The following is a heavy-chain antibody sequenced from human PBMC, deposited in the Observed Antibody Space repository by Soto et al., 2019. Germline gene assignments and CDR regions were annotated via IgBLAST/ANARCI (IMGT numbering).Heavy chain of an antibody. J-gene: IGHJ4*02. CDR1: GFIFSSFT. CDR2: ISKSSSLI. D-gene: IGHD1-1*01. CDR3: VRGDDRVD. Sequence: EVQLVESGGGLVKPGGSLRLSCVGSGFIFSSFTMTWVRQAPGMGLQYLASISKSSSLIYYADSVRGRFIISRDNSKDSVFLQMYSRRAEDTAMYYCVRGDDRVDWGQGTLVTVSS. V-gene: IGHV3-21*01.